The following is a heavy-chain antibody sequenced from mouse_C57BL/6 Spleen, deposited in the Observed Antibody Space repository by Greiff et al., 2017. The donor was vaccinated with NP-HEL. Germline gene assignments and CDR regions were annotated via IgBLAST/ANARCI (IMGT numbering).Heavy chain of an antibody. CDR1: GYTFTSYT. V-gene: IGHV1-4*01. CDR3: ARYNYGDY. D-gene: IGHD2-12*01. J-gene: IGHJ2*01. Sequence: SGAELARPGASVKMSCKASGYTFTSYTMHWVKQRPGQGLEWIGYINPSSGYTKYNQKFKDKATLTADKSSSTAYMQLSSLTSEDSAVYYCARYNYGDYWGQGTTLTVSS. CDR2: INPSSGYT.